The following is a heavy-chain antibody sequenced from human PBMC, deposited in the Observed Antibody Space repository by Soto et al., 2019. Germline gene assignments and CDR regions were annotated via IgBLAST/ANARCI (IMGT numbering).Heavy chain of an antibody. CDR1: GYTFSDYY. J-gene: IGHJ4*02. CDR3: AREPATAKPEGVDF. D-gene: IGHD1-1*01. Sequence: ASVKVSYKASGYTFSDYYIHWVRQAPGQGLEWMGWINPNSGGTKYAPKFQGGVTMTRDTSITTAYMELSRLRSGDTAVYYCAREPATAKPEGVDFWGQGTLVTVSS. CDR2: INPNSGGT. V-gene: IGHV1-2*02.